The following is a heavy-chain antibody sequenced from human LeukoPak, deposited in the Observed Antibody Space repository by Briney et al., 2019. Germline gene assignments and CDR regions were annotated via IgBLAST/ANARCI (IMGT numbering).Heavy chain of an antibody. D-gene: IGHD3-22*01. J-gene: IGHJ4*02. CDR2: INPNSGGT. CDR1: GGTFSSYT. V-gene: IGHV1-2*02. CDR3: ARVRFFGSSGYSPYFDY. Sequence: VASVKVSCKASGGTFSSYTINWVRQAPGQGLEWMGWINPNSGGTNYAQKFQGRVTMTRDTSISTAYMELSRLRSDDTAVYYCARVRFFGSSGYSPYFDYWGQGTLVTVSS.